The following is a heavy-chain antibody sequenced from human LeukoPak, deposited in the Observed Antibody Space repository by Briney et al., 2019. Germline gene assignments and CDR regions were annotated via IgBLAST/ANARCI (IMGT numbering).Heavy chain of an antibody. V-gene: IGHV3-43*02. CDR2: ISGDGGST. CDR1: GFTFDDYA. CDR3: AKGLRLGELSSYRPFDY. D-gene: IGHD3-16*02. Sequence: PGGSLRLSCAASGFTFDDYAMHWVRQAPGKGLEWVSLISGDGGSTYYADSVKGRFTISRDNSKNSLYLQMNSLRTEDTALYYCAKGLRLGELSSYRPFDYWGQGTLVTVSS. J-gene: IGHJ4*02.